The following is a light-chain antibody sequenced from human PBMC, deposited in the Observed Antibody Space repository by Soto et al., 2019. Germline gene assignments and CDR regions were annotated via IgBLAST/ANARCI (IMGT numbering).Light chain of an antibody. J-gene: IGLJ1*01. Sequence: QSALTQPASVSGSPGQSIAISCTGTSSDVGSYNYVSWYQQYTGKAPKLMIFEVNNRPSGVSNRFSCSKSGSMASLTISGLQAEDEADYYCSSYTTSSTQVFGTGTKLTVL. CDR3: SSYTTSSTQV. V-gene: IGLV2-14*01. CDR2: EVN. CDR1: SSDVGSYNY.